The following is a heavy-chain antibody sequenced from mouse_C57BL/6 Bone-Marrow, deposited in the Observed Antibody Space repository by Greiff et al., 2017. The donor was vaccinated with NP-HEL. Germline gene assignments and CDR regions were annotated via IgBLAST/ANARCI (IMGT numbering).Heavy chain of an antibody. CDR1: GFTFSSYG. CDR3: ARHDRYYFDY. V-gene: IGHV5-6*01. CDR2: ISSGGSYT. Sequence: EVKVVESGGDLVKPGGSLKLSCAASGFTFSSYGMSWVRQTPDKRLEWVATISSGGSYTYYPDSVKGRFTISRDNAKNTLYLQMSSLKSEDTAMYYCARHDRYYFDYWGQGTTLTVSS. J-gene: IGHJ2*01.